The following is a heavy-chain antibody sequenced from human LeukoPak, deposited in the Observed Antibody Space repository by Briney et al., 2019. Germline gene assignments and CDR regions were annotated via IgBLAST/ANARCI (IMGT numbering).Heavy chain of an antibody. J-gene: IGHJ4*02. CDR1: GGSISSYY. V-gene: IGHV4-59*01. CDR3: ARDRYSYGYGFRYFDY. CDR2: IYYSGGT. Sequence: PSETLSLTCTVSGGSISSYYWSWIRQPPGKGLEWIWYIYYSGGTNYNPSLKSRVTISVDTSKNQFSLKLSSVTAADTAVYYCARDRYSYGYGFRYFDYWGQGTLVTVSS. D-gene: IGHD5-18*01.